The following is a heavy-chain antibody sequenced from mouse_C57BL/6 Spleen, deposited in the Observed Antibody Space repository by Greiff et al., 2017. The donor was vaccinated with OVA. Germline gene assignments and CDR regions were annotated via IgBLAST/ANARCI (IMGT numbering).Heavy chain of an antibody. CDR3: ARVDGYRAMDY. CDR2: ISYDGSN. D-gene: IGHD2-3*01. V-gene: IGHV3-6*01. Sequence: VQLQQSGPGLVKPSQSLSLTCSVTGYSITSGYYWNWIRQFPGNKLEWMGYISYDGSNNYNPSLKNRISITRDTSKNQFFLKLNSVTTEDTATYYCARVDGYRAMDYWGQGTSVTVSS. CDR1: GYSITSGYY. J-gene: IGHJ4*01.